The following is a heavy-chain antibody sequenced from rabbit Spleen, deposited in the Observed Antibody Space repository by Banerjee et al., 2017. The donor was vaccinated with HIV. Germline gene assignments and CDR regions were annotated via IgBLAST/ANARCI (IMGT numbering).Heavy chain of an antibody. Sequence: QQQLEESGGGLVQPEGSLTLTCKASGFSFSSSYYMCWVRQAPGKGLEWIACIKTSSDSTWYASWAKGRFTISKTSSTTVTLQMTSLTAADTATYFCAGDSRSDRLYSFDLWGQGTLVTVS. D-gene: IGHD1-1*01. CDR3: AGDSRSDRLYSFDL. J-gene: IGHJ4*01. V-gene: IGHV1S45*01. CDR2: IKTSSDST. CDR1: GFSFSSSYY.